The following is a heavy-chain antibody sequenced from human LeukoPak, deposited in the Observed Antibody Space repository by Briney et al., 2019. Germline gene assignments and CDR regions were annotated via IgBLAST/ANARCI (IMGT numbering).Heavy chain of an antibody. V-gene: IGHV3-21*01. J-gene: IGHJ4*02. CDR2: ISSSSSYI. Sequence: GGSLRLSCAASGFTFSSHSMNWVRQAPGKGLEWVSSISSSSSYIYYADSVKGRFTISRDNAKNSLYLQMNSLRAEDTAVYYCARGPIVGATPFDYWGQGTLVTVSS. D-gene: IGHD1-26*01. CDR1: GFTFSSHS. CDR3: ARGPIVGATPFDY.